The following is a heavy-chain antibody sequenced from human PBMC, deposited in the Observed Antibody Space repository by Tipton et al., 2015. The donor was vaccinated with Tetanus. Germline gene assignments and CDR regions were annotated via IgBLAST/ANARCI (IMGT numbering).Heavy chain of an antibody. D-gene: IGHD2-21*02. J-gene: IGHJ4*01. CDR2: IYSSGSA. CDR3: ATVGLVTASVKY. CDR1: DGSSRNYY. V-gene: IGHV4-59*12. Sequence: TLSLTCSVSDGSSRNYYWSWIRQPPGKGLEWIGNIYSSGSANYNPPLRSRVTMSVDTSKNQFSLNVTSVTAADTAVYYCATVGLVTASVKYWGQGTLVTVSS.